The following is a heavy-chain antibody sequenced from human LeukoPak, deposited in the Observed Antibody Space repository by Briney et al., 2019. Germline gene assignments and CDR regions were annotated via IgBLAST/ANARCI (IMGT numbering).Heavy chain of an antibody. V-gene: IGHV3-23*01. CDR3: ASRAPYYYDSSGYY. CDR1: GFTFSNYA. CDR2: ISDSGRNT. J-gene: IGHJ4*02. Sequence: GGSLRLSCAASGFTFSNYAMSWVRQAPGKGLEWVSTISDSGRNTYYADSVKGRFTISRDNAKNSLYLQMNSLRAEDTAVYYCASRAPYYYDSSGYYWGQGTLVTVSS. D-gene: IGHD3-22*01.